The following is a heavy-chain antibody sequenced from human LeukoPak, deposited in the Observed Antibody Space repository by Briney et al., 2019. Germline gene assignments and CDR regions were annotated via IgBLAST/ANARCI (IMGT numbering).Heavy chain of an antibody. V-gene: IGHV3-30-3*01. CDR1: GFTFSSYA. J-gene: IGHJ4*02. Sequence: GGSLRLSCAASGFTFSSYAMHWVRQAPGKGLEWVAVISYDGSNKYYADSVKGRFTISRDNSKNTLYLQMNSPRAEDTAVYYCARSSRRHSSSSDPFDYWGQGTLVTVSS. CDR2: ISYDGSNK. D-gene: IGHD6-6*01. CDR3: ARSSRRHSSSSDPFDY.